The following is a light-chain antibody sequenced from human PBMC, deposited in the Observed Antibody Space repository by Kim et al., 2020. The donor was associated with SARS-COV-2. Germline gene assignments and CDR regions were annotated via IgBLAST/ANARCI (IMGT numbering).Light chain of an antibody. Sequence: DIVMTQSPLSLPVTPGEPASISCRSSQSLLHNNAYNYLEWYLQKPGQSPQLLMFLASNRAPGVPDRFSGSGSGTDFTLKISRVEAEDVGIYYCMQALQTPPSFGQGTKLEI. CDR2: LAS. V-gene: IGKV2-28*01. J-gene: IGKJ2*03. CDR3: MQALQTPPS. CDR1: QSLLHNNAYNY.